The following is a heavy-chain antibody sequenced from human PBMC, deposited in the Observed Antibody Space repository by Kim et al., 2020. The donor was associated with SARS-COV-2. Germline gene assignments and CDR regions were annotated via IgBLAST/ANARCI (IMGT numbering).Heavy chain of an antibody. CDR2: IYPGDSDT. CDR1: GFSFTSHW. Sequence: GESLKISCKGSGFSFTSHWIGWVRQMPGKGLEWMGIIYPGDSDTRYSPSFQAQVTISADKSISTAYLQWSSLKASDTAMYYCARHLNYYGSGRFFDYWGQGTLVTVSS. CDR3: ARHLNYYGSGRFFDY. V-gene: IGHV5-51*01. D-gene: IGHD3-10*01. J-gene: IGHJ4*02.